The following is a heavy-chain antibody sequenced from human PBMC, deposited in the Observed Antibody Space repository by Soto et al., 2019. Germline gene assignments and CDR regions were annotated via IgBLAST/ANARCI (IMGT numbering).Heavy chain of an antibody. Sequence: PGGSLRLSCAASGFTFSSYGMHWVRQAPGKGLEWVAVISYDGSNKYYADSVKGRSTISRDNSKNTLYLQMNSLRAEDTAVYYCAKDLVGAPTDDIWGQGTMVTVSS. D-gene: IGHD1-26*01. V-gene: IGHV3-30*18. J-gene: IGHJ3*02. CDR3: AKDLVGAPTDDI. CDR2: ISYDGSNK. CDR1: GFTFSSYG.